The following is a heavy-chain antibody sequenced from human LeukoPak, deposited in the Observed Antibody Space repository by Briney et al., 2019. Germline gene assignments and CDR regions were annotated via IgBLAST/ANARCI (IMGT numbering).Heavy chain of an antibody. CDR2: LNPNSGGA. V-gene: IGHV1-2*02. CDR3: ARWSPITAAGSEFDY. Sequence: ASVKVSCKASGYAFTGYYIHWVRQAPGQGLEWRGWLNPNSGGANYAQKFQGRVTMVRDTSISTAYMELSRLRFDDTAVYYCARWSPITAAGSEFDYWGQGTVVTVSS. J-gene: IGHJ4*02. CDR1: GYAFTGYY. D-gene: IGHD6-13*01.